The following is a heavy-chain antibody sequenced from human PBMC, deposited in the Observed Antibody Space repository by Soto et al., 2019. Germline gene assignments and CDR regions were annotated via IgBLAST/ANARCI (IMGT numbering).Heavy chain of an antibody. CDR1: GGSISSYY. CDR3: ASAPRGYSYADY. J-gene: IGHJ4*02. V-gene: IGHV4-59*08. Sequence: SETLSLTCTVSGGSISSYYWSWIRQPPGKGLEWIGYIYYSGSTNYNPSLKSRVTISVDTSKNQFSLKLSSVTAADTAVYYCASAPRGYSYADYWGQGTLVTVS. D-gene: IGHD5-18*01. CDR2: IYYSGST.